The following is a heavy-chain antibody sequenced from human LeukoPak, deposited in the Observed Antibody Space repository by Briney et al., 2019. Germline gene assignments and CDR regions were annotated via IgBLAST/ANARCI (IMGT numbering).Heavy chain of an antibody. CDR3: ARDNPYYYGSGSPPRDFDY. Sequence: ASVKVSCKASGYTFTGYYIHWVRQAPGQGLEWMGWINPSSGGTNYAQKFQGRVTMTRDTSISTAYMELRRLRSDDTAVYYCARDNPYYYGSGSPPRDFDYWGQGTLVTVSS. CDR2: INPSSGGT. V-gene: IGHV1-2*02. CDR1: GYTFTGYY. D-gene: IGHD3-10*01. J-gene: IGHJ4*02.